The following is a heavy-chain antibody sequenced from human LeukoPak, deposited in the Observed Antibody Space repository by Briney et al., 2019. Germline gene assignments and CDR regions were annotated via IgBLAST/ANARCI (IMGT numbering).Heavy chain of an antibody. D-gene: IGHD3-10*01. CDR2: IYYSGTT. Sequence: SETLSLTCTVSGGFINSGGFFWSWVRQHPGKGLEWIGNIYYSGTTSYNPSLKSRLTISVDTSNNQFSLKLSSVTAADTAVYYCAREDHGYYYDSGSWSAFDIWGQGTMVTVSS. CDR3: AREDHGYYYDSGSWSAFDI. J-gene: IGHJ3*02. V-gene: IGHV4-31*03. CDR1: GGFINSGGFF.